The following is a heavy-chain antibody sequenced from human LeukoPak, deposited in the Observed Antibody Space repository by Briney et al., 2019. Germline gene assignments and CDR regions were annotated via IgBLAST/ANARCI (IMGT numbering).Heavy chain of an antibody. CDR1: GFTFNSYA. D-gene: IGHD6-19*01. V-gene: IGHV3-23*01. J-gene: IGHJ4*02. CDR2: ITGSVDNT. CDR3: ARKSGGWYGGDY. Sequence: GGSLRLSCAASGFTFNSYAMSWVRQAPGKGLEWVSTITGSVDNTFYADSVKGRFTMSRDNSKNTLYLQMNSLRAEDTAIYYCARKSGGWYGGDYWGQGTLVTVSS.